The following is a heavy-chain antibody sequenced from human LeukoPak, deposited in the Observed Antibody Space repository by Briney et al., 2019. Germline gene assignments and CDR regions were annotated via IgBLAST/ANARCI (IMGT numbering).Heavy chain of an antibody. CDR2: ISYLSSHV. CDR1: RFTFSNYR. Sequence: PGGSLRLSCAASRFTFSNYRMNWVRQAPGKGLEWVSSISYLSSHVYYGDSVKGRFSISRDNAKNSLYLQMNSLGAEDTAIYYCGRAFPPLRTSSAGDLWGQGILVTVSS. V-gene: IGHV3-21*01. J-gene: IGHJ4*02. D-gene: IGHD3-16*01. CDR3: GRAFPPLRTSSAGDL.